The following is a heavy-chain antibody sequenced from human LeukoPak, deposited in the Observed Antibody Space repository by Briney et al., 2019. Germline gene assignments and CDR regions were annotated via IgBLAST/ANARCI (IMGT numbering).Heavy chain of an antibody. CDR3: ARDPGAQIYAGTLANDH. CDR2: INPNIGDT. V-gene: IGHV1-2*02. J-gene: IGHJ4*02. D-gene: IGHD6-13*01. Sequence: ASVKVSCKASGYTFTGYYMHWMRQAPGQRLECMGWINPNIGDTNYAQKFRGRVTMTRDTSISTAYMELSRLRSDDTAVYYCARDPGAQIYAGTLANDHWGQGTLVTVSS. CDR1: GYTFTGYY.